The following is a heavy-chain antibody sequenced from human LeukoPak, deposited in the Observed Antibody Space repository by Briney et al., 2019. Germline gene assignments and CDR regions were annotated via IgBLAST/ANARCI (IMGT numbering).Heavy chain of an antibody. CDR2: LNSGGNT. CDR3: ARVSGSSGYSLDY. J-gene: IGHJ4*02. D-gene: IGHD3-22*01. CDR1: GFTVSSYY. Sequence: GGSLRLSCAASGFTVSSYYMSWVRQAPGKGLEWVSLLNSGGNTYYADSVRGRFTISRDNSKNTLFLQMNSLTAEDTAVYYCARVSGSSGYSLDYWGQGTLVTVSS. V-gene: IGHV3-53*01.